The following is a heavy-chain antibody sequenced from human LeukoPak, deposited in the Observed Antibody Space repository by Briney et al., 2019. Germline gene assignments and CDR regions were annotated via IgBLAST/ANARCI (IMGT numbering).Heavy chain of an antibody. CDR3: ALGMKMVTAPADAFDI. D-gene: IGHD2-21*02. V-gene: IGHV1-69*05. CDR1: GGTFSSYA. CDR2: IIPIFGTA. Sequence: ASVKVSCKASGGTFSSYAISWVRQAPGQGLEWMGGIIPIFGTANYAQKFQGRVTITTDESTSTAYMELSSLRSEDTAVYYCALGMKMVTAPADAFDIWGQGTMVTVSS. J-gene: IGHJ3*02.